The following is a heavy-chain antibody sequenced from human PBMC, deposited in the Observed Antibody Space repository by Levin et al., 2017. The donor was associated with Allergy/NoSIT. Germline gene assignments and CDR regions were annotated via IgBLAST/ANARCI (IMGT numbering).Heavy chain of an antibody. Sequence: GESLKISCKASGYTFTSYYMHWVRQAPGQGLEWMGIINPSGGSTSYAQKFQGRVTMTRDTSTSTVYMELSSLRSEDTAVYYCARDREKYYYYYYMDVWGKGTTVTVSS. V-gene: IGHV1-46*01. CDR2: INPSGGST. CDR1: GYTFTSYY. D-gene: IGHD3-10*01. J-gene: IGHJ6*03. CDR3: ARDREKYYYYYYMDV.